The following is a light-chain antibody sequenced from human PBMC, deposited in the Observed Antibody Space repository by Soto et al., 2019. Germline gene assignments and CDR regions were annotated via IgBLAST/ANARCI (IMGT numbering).Light chain of an antibody. CDR2: GAS. CDR1: QDISSN. Sequence: EIVMTQSPTTLSVSPGERGTLSCRASQDISSNLAWYQQKPGQTPRLLILGASTRATGIPARFSGSGSGTRFTLTIASLQSEDFAVYYCKQYDNWPRTFGQGTKV. J-gene: IGKJ1*01. V-gene: IGKV3-15*01. CDR3: KQYDNWPRT.